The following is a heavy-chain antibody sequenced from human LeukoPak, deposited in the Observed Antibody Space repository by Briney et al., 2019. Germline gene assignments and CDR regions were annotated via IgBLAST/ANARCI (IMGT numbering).Heavy chain of an antibody. CDR1: GFPFSTYW. CDR3: ARRVPNQVITDYFDY. J-gene: IGHJ4*02. D-gene: IGHD3-16*01. Sequence: GGSLRLSCAASGFPFSTYWMTWVRQAPGKGLEWVANIKQDGSKTYYADSVKGRFTIARDNAKNSLSLQMNSLRDEDTAVYYCARRVPNQVITDYFDYWGQGTLVTVSS. V-gene: IGHV3-7*01. CDR2: IKQDGSKT.